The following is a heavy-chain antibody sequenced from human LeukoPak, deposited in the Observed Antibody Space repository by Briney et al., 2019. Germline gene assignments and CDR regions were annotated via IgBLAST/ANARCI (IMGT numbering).Heavy chain of an antibody. CDR3: ARFDYYYGMDV. Sequence: KPSETLSLTCTVSGGSISSGGYYWSWIRQHPGKGLEWIGYIYHSGSTYYNPSLKSRVTISVDRSKNQFSLKLSSVTAADTAVYYCARFDYYYGMDVWGQGTTVTVSS. J-gene: IGHJ6*02. CDR2: IYHSGST. CDR1: GGSISSGGYY. V-gene: IGHV4-30-2*01.